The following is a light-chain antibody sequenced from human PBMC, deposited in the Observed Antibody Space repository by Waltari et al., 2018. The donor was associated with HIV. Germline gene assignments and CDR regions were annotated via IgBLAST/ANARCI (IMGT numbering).Light chain of an antibody. CDR3: FSYAGNNFLL. CDR1: SSDIGLYNF. V-gene: IGLV2-8*01. CDR2: DVS. J-gene: IGLJ2*01. Sequence: QSALTQPPSASGSPGQSVTISCAGTSSDIGLYNFVSWYQHHPGKAPKLMISDVSRRPSGVLDRFSGPKSGNTASLTVSGLQADDEATYYCFSYAGNNFLLFGGGTKLTVL.